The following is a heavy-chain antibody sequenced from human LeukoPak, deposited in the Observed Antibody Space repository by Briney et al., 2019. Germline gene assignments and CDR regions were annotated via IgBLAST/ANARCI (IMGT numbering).Heavy chain of an antibody. CDR3: ASRLSYCSGGSCYSHHDAFDI. CDR2: ISGSGGST. CDR1: GFTFSSYA. Sequence: PGGSLRLSCAASGFTFSSYAMSWVRQAPGKGLEWVSAISGSGGSTYYADSVKGRFTISRDNSKNTLYLQMNSLRAEDTAVYYCASRLSYCSGGSCYSHHDAFDIWGQGTMVTVSS. D-gene: IGHD2-15*01. V-gene: IGHV3-23*01. J-gene: IGHJ3*02.